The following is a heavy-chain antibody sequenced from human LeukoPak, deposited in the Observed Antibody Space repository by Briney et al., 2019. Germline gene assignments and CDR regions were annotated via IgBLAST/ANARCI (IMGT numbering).Heavy chain of an antibody. CDR3: AKDGYYDPFDY. D-gene: IGHD3-22*01. Sequence: GGSLRLSCVVSRFTFSSYVMSWVRQAPGKGLEWVSAISGSGGSTYYADSVKGRFTISRDNSKNTLYLQMNSLRAEDTAVYYCAKDGYYDPFDYWGQGTLVTVSS. CDR1: RFTFSSYV. J-gene: IGHJ4*02. CDR2: ISGSGGST. V-gene: IGHV3-23*01.